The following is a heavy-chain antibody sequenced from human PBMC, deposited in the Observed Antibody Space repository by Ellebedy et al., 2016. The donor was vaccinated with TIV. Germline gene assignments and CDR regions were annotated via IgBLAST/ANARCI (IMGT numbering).Heavy chain of an antibody. Sequence: GGSLRLSXAASGFTFSSYWMHWVRQAPGKGLEWVANIKQDGSVKKYVDSVKGRFTISRDNGKNSLYLQMNSLRGEDTAVYYCARDKSSGSTYGSHLDYWGQGTLVTVSS. CDR1: GFTFSSYW. D-gene: IGHD5-18*01. CDR2: IKQDGSVK. V-gene: IGHV3-7*01. J-gene: IGHJ4*02. CDR3: ARDKSSGSTYGSHLDY.